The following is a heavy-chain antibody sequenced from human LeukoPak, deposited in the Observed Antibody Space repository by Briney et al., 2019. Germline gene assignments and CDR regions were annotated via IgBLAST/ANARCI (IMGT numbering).Heavy chain of an antibody. CDR3: ARVPKDTAMVKHLDY. CDR1: GGSFSGYY. Sequence: PSETLSLTCAVYGGSFSGYYWSWIRQPPGKGLEWIGEINHSGSTNYNPSLKSRVTISVDTSKNQFSLKLSSVTAADTAVYYCARVPKDTAMVKHLDYWGQGTLVTVSS. J-gene: IGHJ4*02. D-gene: IGHD5-18*01. CDR2: INHSGST. V-gene: IGHV4-34*01.